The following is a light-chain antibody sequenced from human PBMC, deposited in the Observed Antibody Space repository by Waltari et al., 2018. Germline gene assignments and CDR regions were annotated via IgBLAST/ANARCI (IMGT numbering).Light chain of an antibody. CDR1: QTIASN. J-gene: IGKJ1*01. CDR3: HQYNNWPPWT. Sequence: ETVVTQSPATLSVSPGETATPTCRASQTIASNLAWYQQKPGQPPRLLIHSAASRATGVPTRFSGSRSGTQFTLTINSLQSEDAAVYYCHQYNNWPPWTFGQGTKVEIK. CDR2: SAA. V-gene: IGKV3-15*01.